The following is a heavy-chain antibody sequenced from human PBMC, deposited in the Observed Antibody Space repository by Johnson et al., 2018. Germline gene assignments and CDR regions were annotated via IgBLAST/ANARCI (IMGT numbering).Heavy chain of an antibody. J-gene: IGHJ3*02. Sequence: VQLQESGAEVKKXGESXKIXCKGSGYSFTSYWIGWVRQMPGKGLEWMGIIYPGDSDTRYSPSFQGQVPIPSDKSTSTAYLQWSSLKASDTAMYYCARLGGYCSSTSCYSHAFDIWGQGTMVTVSS. CDR1: GYSFTSYW. D-gene: IGHD2-2*01. CDR3: ARLGGYCSSTSCYSHAFDI. V-gene: IGHV5-51*01. CDR2: IYPGDSDT.